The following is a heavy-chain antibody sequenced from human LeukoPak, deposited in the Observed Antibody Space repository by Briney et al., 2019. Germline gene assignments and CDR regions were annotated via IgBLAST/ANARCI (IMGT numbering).Heavy chain of an antibody. CDR3: ARDATYYYDSSGYFLNDAFDI. J-gene: IGHJ3*02. Sequence: SVKVSCKSSGGTFSSYAISWVRQAPGQGLEWMGRIIPILGIANYAQKFQGRVTITADKSTSTAYMELSSLRSEDTAVYYCARDATYYYDSSGYFLNDAFDIWGQGTMVTVSS. CDR2: IIPILGIA. D-gene: IGHD3-22*01. V-gene: IGHV1-69*04. CDR1: GGTFSSYA.